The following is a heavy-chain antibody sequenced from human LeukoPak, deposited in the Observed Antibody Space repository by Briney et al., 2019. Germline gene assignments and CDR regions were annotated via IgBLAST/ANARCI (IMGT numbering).Heavy chain of an antibody. CDR1: GGSLSSTSYY. Sequence: SETLSLTCTVSGGSLSSTSYYWGWISQPPGKGLEWIGSIYYSGSTYYNPSLKSRVTISVDTSKNQFSLKLSSVTAADTAVYYCARDRGYSYGSKGFDYWGQGTPVTVSS. V-gene: IGHV4-39*07. CDR2: IYYSGST. CDR3: ARDRGYSYGSKGFDY. D-gene: IGHD5-18*01. J-gene: IGHJ4*02.